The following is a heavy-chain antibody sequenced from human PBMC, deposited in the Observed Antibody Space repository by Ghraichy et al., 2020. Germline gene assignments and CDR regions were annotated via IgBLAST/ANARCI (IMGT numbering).Heavy chain of an antibody. CDR3: ASSWSGYDTPNN. D-gene: IGHD5-12*01. J-gene: IGHJ4*02. CDR2: IYTSGST. CDR1: GGSIRSHY. Sequence: SETLSLTCTVSGGSIRSHYWSWIRQPPGKGLEWIGYIYTSGSTNYNPSLKSRVTISVDTSKNQFSLKLRSVTAADTAVYYCASSWSGYDTPNNWGQGTLVTVSS. V-gene: IGHV4-4*09.